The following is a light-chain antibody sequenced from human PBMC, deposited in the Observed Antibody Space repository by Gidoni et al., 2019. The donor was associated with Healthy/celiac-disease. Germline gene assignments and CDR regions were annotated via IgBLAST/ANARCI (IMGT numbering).Light chain of an antibody. CDR1: SGINVGTYR. Sequence: QAVLTQPSSLSPSPGASASLTCTLRSGINVGTYRISWYQQKPGSPPQYRLRYKSDSDKQQGSGVPSRFSGSKDASANAGILLISGLQSEDEADYYCRIWNSSFWVFGGGTKLTVL. CDR2: YKSDSDK. CDR3: RIWNSSFWV. J-gene: IGLJ3*02. V-gene: IGLV5-45*03.